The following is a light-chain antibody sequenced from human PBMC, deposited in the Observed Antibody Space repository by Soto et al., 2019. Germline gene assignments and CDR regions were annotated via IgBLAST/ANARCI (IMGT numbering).Light chain of an antibody. Sequence: QSALTQPASVSGSPGQSITISCTGTSSDVGNYNLVSWYQQYPGKAPKLMIYEDSKRPSGVSNRFSGSKSDNTASLTISGLQAEDEGDYYCCSYAGSSTSVLFGGGTKLTVL. CDR3: CSYAGSSTSVL. CDR2: EDS. J-gene: IGLJ2*01. V-gene: IGLV2-23*01. CDR1: SSDVGNYNL.